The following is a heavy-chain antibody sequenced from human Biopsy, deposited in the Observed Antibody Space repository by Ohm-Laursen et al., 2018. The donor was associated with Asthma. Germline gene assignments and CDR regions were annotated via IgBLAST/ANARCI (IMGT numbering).Heavy chain of an antibody. V-gene: IGHV4-59*01. Sequence: GTLSLTCTVSGVSISSDYWSWIRQPPGKGLEWIGHIYYSGGTNYQPSLKSRVTISVDTSKNQFSLKLRSVTAADAAVYYCARGISRVTGLFDHFDSWGQGTLVTVSS. J-gene: IGHJ4*02. CDR1: GVSISSDY. CDR3: ARGISRVTGLFDHFDS. CDR2: IYYSGGT. D-gene: IGHD2-21*02.